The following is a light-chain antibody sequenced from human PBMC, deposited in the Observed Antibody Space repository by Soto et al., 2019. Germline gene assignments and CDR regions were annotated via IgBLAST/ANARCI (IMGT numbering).Light chain of an antibody. CDR2: DAS. CDR3: QHRSNWPWT. V-gene: IGKV3-11*01. CDR1: QSVSSY. Sequence: IVLTQSPATLSLSPGERATLSCRASQSVSSYLAWYQQKPGQAPRLLVYDASNRATGIPARFSGTGSGTDFTLTISSLEPEDFAVYYCQHRSNWPWTFGQGTKVEI. J-gene: IGKJ1*01.